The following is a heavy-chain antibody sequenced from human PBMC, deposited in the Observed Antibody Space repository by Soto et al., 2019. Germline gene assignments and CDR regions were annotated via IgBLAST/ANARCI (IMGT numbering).Heavy chain of an antibody. D-gene: IGHD3-22*01. CDR2: VHSSGSI. J-gene: IGHJ1*01. V-gene: IGHV4-30-4*01. CDR3: ARDLDGLHDDTSGPFPRPG. Sequence: SETLSLTCTVSGGSISSDDYYWSWIRQAPGRGLEWIGYVHSSGSIYYNPSLKSRATMSIDTAGNQFSLKVSSVTVADTAVYYCARDLDGLHDDTSGPFPRPGWGQGTLVTAPQ. CDR1: GGSISSDDYY.